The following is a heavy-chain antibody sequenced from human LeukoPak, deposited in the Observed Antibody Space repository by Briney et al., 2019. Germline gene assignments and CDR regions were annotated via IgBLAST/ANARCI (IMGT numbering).Heavy chain of an antibody. V-gene: IGHV4-4*09. CDR1: GGSISSCY. J-gene: IGHJ3*02. Sequence: SETLSLTCTVSGGSISSCYWSWIRQPPGKGLEWIGYIYTSGSTNYNPSLKSRVTISVDTSKNQFSLKLSSVTAADTAVYYCARYLRNYYDSSGYYSSDDAFDIWGQGTMVTVSS. CDR3: ARYLRNYYDSSGYYSSDDAFDI. CDR2: IYTSGST. D-gene: IGHD3-22*01.